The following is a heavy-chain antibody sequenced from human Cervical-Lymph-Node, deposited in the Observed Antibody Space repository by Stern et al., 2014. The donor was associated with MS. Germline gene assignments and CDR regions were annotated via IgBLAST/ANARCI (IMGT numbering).Heavy chain of an antibody. Sequence: EVQLVQSGAEVKKPGESLKISCEASGYLFDDYWIGWVRQMSGRGLELVAIIFPRDSNTRYSPSVQGQVTISADKSISNAYLQWSARKAWATPIYSWASSPATPSGYDRFDYWGQGALVTVSS. D-gene: IGHD5-12*01. V-gene: IGHV5-51*03. CDR1: GYLFDDYW. CDR3: ASSPATPSGYDRFDY. J-gene: IGHJ4*02. CDR2: IFPRDSNT.